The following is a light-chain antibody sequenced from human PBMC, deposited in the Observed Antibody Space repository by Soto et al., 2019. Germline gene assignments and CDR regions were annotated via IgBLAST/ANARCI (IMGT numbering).Light chain of an antibody. Sequence: EIVLTQSPGTLSLSPGERATLSCRASQSITSSYLAWYQEKPRQAPRLLIYHTSTRATGIPDRFSGSGSGTDFTLIINRLEPEDFAVYYCQKYDTFPYTFGQGTKLEI. CDR2: HTS. CDR1: QSITSSY. CDR3: QKYDTFPYT. V-gene: IGKV3-20*01. J-gene: IGKJ2*01.